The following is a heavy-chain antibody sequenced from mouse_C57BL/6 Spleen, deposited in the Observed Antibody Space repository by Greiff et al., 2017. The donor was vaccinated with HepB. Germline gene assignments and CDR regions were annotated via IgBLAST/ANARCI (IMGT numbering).Heavy chain of an antibody. CDR1: GYTFTSYW. Sequence: QVQLQQPGAELVRPGSSVKLSCKASGYTFTSYWMHWVKQRPIQGLEWIGKIDPSDSETHYNQKFKDKATLTVDKSSSTAYMQLSSLTSEDSAVYYCARSEELDWYFDVWGTGTTVTVSS. J-gene: IGHJ1*03. CDR3: ARSEELDWYFDV. CDR2: IDPSDSET. V-gene: IGHV1-52*01.